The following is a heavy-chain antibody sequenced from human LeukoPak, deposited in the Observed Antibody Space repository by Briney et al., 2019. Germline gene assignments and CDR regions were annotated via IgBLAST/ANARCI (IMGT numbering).Heavy chain of an antibody. CDR2: IWYDGSNK. CDR1: GFTFSSYG. J-gene: IGHJ4*02. V-gene: IGHV3-33*01. Sequence: PGRSLRLSCAASGFTFSSYGMHWVRQAPGKGLEWVAVIWYDGSNKYYADSVKGRFTISRDNSKNTLYLQMNSLRAEDTAVYYCARATPAGISTGYYFDYWGQGTLVTVSS. D-gene: IGHD3-9*01. CDR3: ARATPAGISTGYYFDY.